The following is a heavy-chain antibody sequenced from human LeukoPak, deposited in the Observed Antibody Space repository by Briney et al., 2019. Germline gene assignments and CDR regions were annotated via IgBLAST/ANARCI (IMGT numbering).Heavy chain of an antibody. CDR2: INPSGGST. V-gene: IGHV1-46*01. CDR1: GYTFTSYY. CDR3: ARRRSGLWSRDGYNYLDY. D-gene: IGHD5-24*01. J-gene: IGHJ4*02. Sequence: ASVKVSCKASGYTFTSYYMHWVRQAPGQGLEWMGIINPSGGSTSYAQKFQGRVTMTRDMSTSTVYMELSSLRSEDTAVYYCARRRSGLWSRDGYNYLDYWGQGTLVTVSS.